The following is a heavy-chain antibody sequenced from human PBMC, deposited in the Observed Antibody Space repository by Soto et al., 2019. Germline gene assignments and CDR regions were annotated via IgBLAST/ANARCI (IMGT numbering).Heavy chain of an antibody. CDR3: ARVTPAAGTPY. Sequence: VQLQESGPGLVKPSQTLSLTCSVSGDSISSGGYYWSWIRQHPGKGLEWVGYIDYSGSTYYNSSXKSXLTISADMSKNQFSLKLRSVTAADTAVYYCARVTPAAGTPYWGQGTLVTVSS. CDR2: IDYSGST. J-gene: IGHJ4*02. CDR1: GDSISSGGYY. V-gene: IGHV4-31*03. D-gene: IGHD6-13*01.